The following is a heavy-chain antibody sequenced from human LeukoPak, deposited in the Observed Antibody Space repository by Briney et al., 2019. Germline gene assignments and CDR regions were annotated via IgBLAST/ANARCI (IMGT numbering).Heavy chain of an antibody. J-gene: IGHJ6*02. V-gene: IGHV1-18*01. CDR1: GYTFTSYG. Sequence: ASVKVSCKASGYTFTSYGISWVRQAPGQGLEWMGWIGAYNGNTNYAQKLQGRVTMTTDTSTSTAYMELRSLRSDDTAVYYCARGKGIAAAGTLYYYYGMDVWGQGTTVTVSS. CDR3: ARGKGIAAAGTLYYYYGMDV. CDR2: IGAYNGNT. D-gene: IGHD6-13*01.